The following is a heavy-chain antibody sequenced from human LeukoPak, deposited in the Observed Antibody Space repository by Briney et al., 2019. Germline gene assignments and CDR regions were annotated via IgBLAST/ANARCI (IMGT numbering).Heavy chain of an antibody. D-gene: IGHD3-16*01. Sequence: PSETLSLTCAVSGGSFNGYYWTWIRQSPGKGLEWIGEINDQGGTSYNPSRKSRVTMSVDKSKNQFSLRLTAVSAADTAVFFCARGSRLRGVYGMDVWGQGTTVTVSS. V-gene: IGHV4-34*01. CDR3: ARGSRLRGVYGMDV. CDR2: INDQGGT. J-gene: IGHJ6*02. CDR1: GGSFNGYY.